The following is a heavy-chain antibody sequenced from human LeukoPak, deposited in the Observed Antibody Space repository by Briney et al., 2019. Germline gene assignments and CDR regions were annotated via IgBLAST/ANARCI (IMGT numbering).Heavy chain of an antibody. J-gene: IGHJ4*02. D-gene: IGHD5-12*01. CDR3: ARGGYDYPYDY. CDR2: INHSGST. CDR1: GGSFSGCY. V-gene: IGHV4-34*01. Sequence: SETLSLTCAVYGGSFSGCYWSWIRQPPGKGLEWIGEINHSGSTNYNPSLKSRVTISVDTSKNQFSLKLSSVTAADTAVYYCARGGYDYPYDYWGQGTLVTVSS.